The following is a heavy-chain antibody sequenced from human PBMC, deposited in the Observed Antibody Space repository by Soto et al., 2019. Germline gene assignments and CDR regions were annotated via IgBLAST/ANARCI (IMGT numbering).Heavy chain of an antibody. CDR1: GFTFSSYS. CDR3: ARGAYLNWFDP. Sequence: GGSLRLSCAASGFTFSSYSMNWVRQAPGKGLEWVSYISSSSSTIYYADSVKGRFTISRDNPKNSLYLQMNSLRAEDTAVYYCARGAYLNWFDPWGQGTLVTVSS. J-gene: IGHJ5*02. CDR2: ISSSSSTI. V-gene: IGHV3-48*01.